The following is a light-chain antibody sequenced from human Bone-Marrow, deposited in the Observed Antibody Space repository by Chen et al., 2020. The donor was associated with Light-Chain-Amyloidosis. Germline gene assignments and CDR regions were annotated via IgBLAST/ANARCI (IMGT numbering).Light chain of an antibody. CDR2: DDS. CDR3: SSYAGGTTFVI. J-gene: IGLJ2*01. CDR1: SSDVGSYNL. V-gene: IGLV2-23*02. Sequence: QPALTQPASVSGSPGQSIPTSCTGTSSDVGSYNLVSWYQQPPGKVPNLMIYDDSKRPSGVSDRFSGSKSGNTASLTISGLQAEDEADYYCSSYAGGTTFVIFGGGTKLTVL.